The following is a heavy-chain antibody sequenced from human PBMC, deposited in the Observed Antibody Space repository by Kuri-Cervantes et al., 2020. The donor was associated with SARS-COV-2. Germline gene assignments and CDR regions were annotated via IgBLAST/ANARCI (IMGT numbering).Heavy chain of an antibody. CDR2: ITHRGDT. CDR3: ARLFSPWSVVGDY. CDR1: GGSFNTYY. J-gene: IGHJ4*02. D-gene: IGHD1-1*01. V-gene: IGHV4-34*01. Sequence: SETLSLTCAVYGGSFNTYYWAWIRQPPGKGLERIGEITHRGDTIYNMSLKSRVTISVDTSKKQFSLDLRSVTATDTAVYYCARLFSPWSVVGDYWGQGTLVTVSS.